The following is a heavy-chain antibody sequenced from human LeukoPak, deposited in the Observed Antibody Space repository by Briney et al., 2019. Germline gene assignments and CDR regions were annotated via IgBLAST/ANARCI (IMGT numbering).Heavy chain of an antibody. D-gene: IGHD1-26*01. V-gene: IGHV4-34*01. CDR3: ARAPTRTYNWFDP. Sequence: SETLSLTCAVYGGSFSGYYWSWIRQPPGKGLEWIGEINHSGSTNYNPSLKSRVTISVDTSKNQFPLKLSSVTAADTAVYYCARAPTRTYNWFDPWGQGTLVTVSS. CDR2: INHSGST. J-gene: IGHJ5*02. CDR1: GGSFSGYY.